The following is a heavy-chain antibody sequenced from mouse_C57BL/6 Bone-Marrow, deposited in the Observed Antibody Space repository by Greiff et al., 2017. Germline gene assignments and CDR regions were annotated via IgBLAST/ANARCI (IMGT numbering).Heavy chain of an antibody. Sequence: QVQLKQSGPELVKPGASVKISCKASGYAFSSSWMNWVKQRPGKGLEWIGRIYPGDGDTNYNGKFKGKATLTADKSSSTAYMQLSSLTSEDSAVYFVARSLGDYGNYAMDYWGQGTSVTGSS. CDR2: IYPGDGDT. CDR3: ARSLGDYGNYAMDY. D-gene: IGHD2-1*01. J-gene: IGHJ4*01. CDR1: GYAFSSSW. V-gene: IGHV1-82*01.